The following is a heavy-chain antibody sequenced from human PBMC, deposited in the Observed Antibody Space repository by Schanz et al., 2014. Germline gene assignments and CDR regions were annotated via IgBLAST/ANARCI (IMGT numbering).Heavy chain of an antibody. CDR2: IGDDGADK. CDR1: GFSFSTHW. Sequence: VQLVESGGGLVQPGGSVRLSCGASGFSFSTHWMAWVRQAPGKGLEWVANIGDDGADKYYLDSVRGRFTISRDNTKNFLHLQMNSLRAEDTAVYYCAKDHAGSDILTALGNWGQGTLVTVSS. D-gene: IGHD3-9*01. V-gene: IGHV3-7*03. CDR3: AKDHAGSDILTALGN. J-gene: IGHJ4*02.